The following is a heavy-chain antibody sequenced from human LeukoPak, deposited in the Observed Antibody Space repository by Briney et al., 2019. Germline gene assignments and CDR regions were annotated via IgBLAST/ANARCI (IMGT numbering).Heavy chain of an antibody. CDR1: GGTFSSYA. V-gene: IGHV1-69*01. Sequence: GSSVKVSCKASGGTFSSYAISWVRQAPGQGLEWMGGIIPIFGTASYAQKFQGRVTITADESTSTAYMELSSLRSEDTAVYYCARVYSSGWYVYWGQGTLVTVSS. CDR3: ARVYSSGWYVY. D-gene: IGHD6-19*01. CDR2: IIPIFGTA. J-gene: IGHJ4*02.